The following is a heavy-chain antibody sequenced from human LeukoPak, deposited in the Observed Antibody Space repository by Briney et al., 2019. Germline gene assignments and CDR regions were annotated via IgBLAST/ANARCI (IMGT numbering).Heavy chain of an antibody. D-gene: IGHD5-12*01. CDR3: ARGDDYKSTLFDY. Sequence: PSETLSLTCTVSGVSISSYYWNWIRQPPGKGLEWIGYIYYRGSTNYNPSIKSRGTISVDTSKNQFSLKLSSATATDTAMYYCARGDDYKSTLFDYWGQGTLVTVSS. CDR2: IYYRGST. V-gene: IGHV4-59*01. J-gene: IGHJ4*02. CDR1: GVSISSYY.